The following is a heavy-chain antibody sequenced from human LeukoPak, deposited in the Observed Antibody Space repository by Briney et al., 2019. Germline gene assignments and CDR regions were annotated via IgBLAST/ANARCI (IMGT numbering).Heavy chain of an antibody. Sequence: GGSLRLSCAASGFAFSNYWLHWVRQAPGKGLEWVARINTHGSSTNYADSVKGRFTISRDNAKNTLYLQMNSLRAEDTAVYYCAKDPRYYYGSGPPDYWGQGTLVTVSS. V-gene: IGHV3-74*01. CDR3: AKDPRYYYGSGPPDY. J-gene: IGHJ4*02. D-gene: IGHD3-10*01. CDR1: GFAFSNYW. CDR2: INTHGSST.